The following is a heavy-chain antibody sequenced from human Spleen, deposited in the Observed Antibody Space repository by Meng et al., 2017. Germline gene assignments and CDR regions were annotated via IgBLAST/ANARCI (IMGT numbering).Heavy chain of an antibody. V-gene: IGHV3-15*01. Sequence: GESLKISCAASGFTFSNAWMTWVRQAPGKGLEWIGRMKSNVDGGTVDYAAALKSRFFISRDDSKNMFYLQMNSLKSEDTAVYYCTGHIDYWGQGTLVTVSS. J-gene: IGHJ4*01. CDR3: TGHIDY. CDR1: GFTFSNAW. CDR2: MKSNVDGGTV.